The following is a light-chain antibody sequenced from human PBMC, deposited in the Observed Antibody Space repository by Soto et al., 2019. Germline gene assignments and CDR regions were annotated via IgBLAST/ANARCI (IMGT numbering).Light chain of an antibody. CDR3: QQSYSTLWT. Sequence: DIQMTQSPSSLSASVGDRVTITCRASQSISSYLNWYQQKPGKAPKLLIYAASSLQSGVPSRFSGSGSGTDFTVSISRLQPEDFATYDCQQSYSTLWTVGQGTKVEIK. V-gene: IGKV1-39*01. J-gene: IGKJ1*01. CDR1: QSISSY. CDR2: AAS.